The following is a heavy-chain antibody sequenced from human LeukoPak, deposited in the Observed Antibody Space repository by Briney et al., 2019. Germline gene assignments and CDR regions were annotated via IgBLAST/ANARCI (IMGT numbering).Heavy chain of an antibody. V-gene: IGHV3-21*04. D-gene: IGHD2-2*01. Sequence: GGSLRLSCAASGFTFSSFSMNWVRQAPGKGLEWVSSITSGNYMYYADSVKGRFTISRDNAKNTLYLQMNSLRAEDTAEYYCAKGGYCSSTSCYVGWFDPWGQGTLVTVSS. CDR2: ITSGNYM. CDR1: GFTFSSFS. CDR3: AKGGYCSSTSCYVGWFDP. J-gene: IGHJ5*02.